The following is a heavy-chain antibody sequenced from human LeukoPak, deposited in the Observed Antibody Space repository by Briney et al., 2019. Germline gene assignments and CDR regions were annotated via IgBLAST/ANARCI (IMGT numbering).Heavy chain of an antibody. CDR2: ISAYNGNT. J-gene: IGHJ5*02. CDR1: GYTFTSYG. V-gene: IGHV1-18*01. CDR3: ARDLGVEMATVPDP. D-gene: IGHD5-24*01. Sequence: ASVKVSCKASGYTFTSYGISWVRQARGQGLEWMGWISAYNGNTNYAQKLQGRVTMTTDTSTSTAYMELRSLRSDDTAVYYCARDLGVEMATVPDPWGQGTLVTVYS.